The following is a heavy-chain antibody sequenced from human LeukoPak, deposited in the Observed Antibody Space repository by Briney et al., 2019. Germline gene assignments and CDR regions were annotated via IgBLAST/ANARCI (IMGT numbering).Heavy chain of an antibody. Sequence: PSETLSLTCAVYGGSFSGYYWSWIRQPPGKGREWIGEINHSGSTNYNPSLKSRVTISVDTSKNQFSLKLSSVTAADTAVYYCARRRERWLQLFGNWFDPWGLGTLVTVSS. D-gene: IGHD5-24*01. CDR1: GGSFSGYY. CDR2: INHSGST. CDR3: ARRRERWLQLFGNWFDP. J-gene: IGHJ5*02. V-gene: IGHV4-34*01.